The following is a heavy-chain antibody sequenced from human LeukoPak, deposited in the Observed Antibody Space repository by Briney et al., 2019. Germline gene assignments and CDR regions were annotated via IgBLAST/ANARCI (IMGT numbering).Heavy chain of an antibody. D-gene: IGHD5-18*01. CDR1: GFTFSSYS. J-gene: IGHJ4*02. V-gene: IGHV3-48*02. CDR3: VRTPRGYSYGYGFDY. Sequence: GGSLRLSCAASGFTFSSYSMTWVRQVPGRGLEWISYISDSGATKHYADSVRGRFTISRDNAKNSLYLQMDSLRDEDTAVYYCVRTPRGYSYGYGFDYWGQGILVTVSS. CDR2: ISDSGATK.